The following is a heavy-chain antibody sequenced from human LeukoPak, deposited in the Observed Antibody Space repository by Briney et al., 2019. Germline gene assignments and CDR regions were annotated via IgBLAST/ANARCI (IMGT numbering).Heavy chain of an antibody. CDR3: ARVAIAVAGTLDY. J-gene: IGHJ4*02. D-gene: IGHD6-19*01. CDR1: GGSISSSNW. Sequence: SETLSLTCAVSGGSISSSNWWSWVRQPPGKGLEWIGEIYHSGRTNYNPSLKSRVTLSVDKSKNQFSLKLSSVTAADTAVYYCARVAIAVAGTLDYWGQGTLVTVSS. V-gene: IGHV4-4*02. CDR2: IYHSGRT.